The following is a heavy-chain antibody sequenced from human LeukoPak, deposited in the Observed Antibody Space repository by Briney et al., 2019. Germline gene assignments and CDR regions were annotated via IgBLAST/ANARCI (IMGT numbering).Heavy chain of an antibody. CDR1: GGSISPYY. V-gene: IGHV4-59*08. D-gene: IGHD3-10*01. CDR2: IYYSGST. Sequence: SETLSLTCTVSGGSISPYYRSWIRQPPGKGLECIGDIYYSGSTNDNPSLTGRVTISLDTSKSQFSLKLGSVTAADTAVYYCAMSNLLWFGESVDSGFDYWGQGTLVTVSS. J-gene: IGHJ4*02. CDR3: AMSNLLWFGESVDSGFDY.